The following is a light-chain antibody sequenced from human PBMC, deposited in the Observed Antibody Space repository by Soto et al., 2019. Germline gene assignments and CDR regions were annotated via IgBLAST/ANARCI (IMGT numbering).Light chain of an antibody. CDR1: QSVNNN. J-gene: IGKJ3*01. CDR2: SAS. Sequence: EIVMTQSPVTLSVSPGERATLSCTASQSVNNNLSWYQQKPGPTPMLLIYSASIGATAARARFSGSGSGSDFTLTISSLQSEDFAVYYCQQYKQWPLTFGPGTKVDI. V-gene: IGKV3-15*01. CDR3: QQYKQWPLT.